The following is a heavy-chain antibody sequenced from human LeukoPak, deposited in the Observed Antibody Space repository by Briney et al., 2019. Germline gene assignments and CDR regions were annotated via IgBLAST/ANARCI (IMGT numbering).Heavy chain of an antibody. CDR1: GGSISSSSYY. CDR2: IYYSGST. CDR3: ARLALTDKIDY. Sequence: SETLSLTCTVSGGSISSSSYYWGWIRQPPGKGLEWIGSIYYSGSTYYNPSLKSRVTISVDTSKNQFSLRLSSVTAADTAVYYCARLALTDKIDYWGQGTLVTVSS. J-gene: IGHJ4*02. D-gene: IGHD3-9*01. V-gene: IGHV4-39*01.